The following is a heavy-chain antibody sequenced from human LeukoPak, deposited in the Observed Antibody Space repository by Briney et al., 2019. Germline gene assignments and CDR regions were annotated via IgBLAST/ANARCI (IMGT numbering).Heavy chain of an antibody. CDR1: GFTFSSYA. D-gene: IGHD6-13*01. CDR2: ISGSGGRT. Sequence: GGSLRLSCAASGFTFSSYAMSWVRQAPGKGLEWVSAISGSGGRTYYADSVKGRFTISRDNSKNTLYQQMNSLRAEDTAVYYCAKNGRPQQLGPSPGKVYYNYYYRDVWGKGTTVTVSS. J-gene: IGHJ6*03. V-gene: IGHV3-23*01. CDR3: AKNGRPQQLGPSPGKVYYNYYYRDV.